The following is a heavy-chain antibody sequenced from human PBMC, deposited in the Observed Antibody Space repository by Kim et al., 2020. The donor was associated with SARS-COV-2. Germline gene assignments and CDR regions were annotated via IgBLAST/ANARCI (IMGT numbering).Heavy chain of an antibody. CDR1: GFTFSSYA. CDR2: ISYDGSNK. Sequence: GGSLRLSCAASGFTFSSYAMHWVRQAPGKGLEWVAVISYDGSNKYYADSVKGRFTISRDNSKNTLYLQMNSLRAEDTAVYYCARDTSGTYYYDSSGYYTFDYWGQGTLVTVSS. CDR3: ARDTSGTYYYDSSGYYTFDY. V-gene: IGHV3-30*04. J-gene: IGHJ4*02. D-gene: IGHD3-22*01.